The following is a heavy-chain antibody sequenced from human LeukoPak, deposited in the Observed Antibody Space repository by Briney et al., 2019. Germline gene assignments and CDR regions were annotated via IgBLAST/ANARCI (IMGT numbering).Heavy chain of an antibody. CDR1: GFIFNNYA. D-gene: IGHD6-19*01. V-gene: IGHV3-9*01. J-gene: IGHJ4*02. Sequence: PGGSLRLSCAGSGFIFNNYAMHWVRQPPRKGLEWVSGISWNSGSIDYADSVKGRFTISGDNAKNSLYLQMNSLRVEDTAFYYCAKDNRRHYTSGPNPDSLHWGQGALVTDSS. CDR3: AKDNRRHYTSGPNPDSLH. CDR2: ISWNSGSI.